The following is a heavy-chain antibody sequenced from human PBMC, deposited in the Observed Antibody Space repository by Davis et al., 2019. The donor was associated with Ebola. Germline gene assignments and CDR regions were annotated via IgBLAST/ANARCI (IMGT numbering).Heavy chain of an antibody. V-gene: IGHV3-23*01. Sequence: GESLKISCAASGFTFSNAWMSWVRQAPGKGLEWVSAISGSGGSTYYADSLKGRFTISRDNSKNMLYLQMNSLRAEDTAVYYCAKVEGAPFDYWGQGTLVTVSS. CDR2: ISGSGGST. D-gene: IGHD1-1*01. CDR1: GFTFSNAW. CDR3: AKVEGAPFDY. J-gene: IGHJ4*02.